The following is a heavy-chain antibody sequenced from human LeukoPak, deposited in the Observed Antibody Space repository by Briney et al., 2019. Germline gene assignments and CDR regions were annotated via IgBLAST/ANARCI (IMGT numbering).Heavy chain of an antibody. CDR3: AGTTVVTRSTEELGY. Sequence: GASVKVSCKASGYTFTGYYMHWVRQAPGQGLEWMGWINPNSGGTNYAQKFQGRVTMTRDTSISTAYMELNRLRSDDTAVYYCAGTTVVTRSTEELGYWGQGTLVTVSS. D-gene: IGHD4-23*01. V-gene: IGHV1-2*02. J-gene: IGHJ4*02. CDR2: INPNSGGT. CDR1: GYTFTGYY.